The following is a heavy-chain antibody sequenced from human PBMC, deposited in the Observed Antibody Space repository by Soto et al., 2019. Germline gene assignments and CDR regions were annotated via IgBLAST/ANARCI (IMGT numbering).Heavy chain of an antibody. CDR3: VRVPNPFRLKIGYEDAFDF. J-gene: IGHJ3*01. CDR2: IYYSGST. D-gene: IGHD5-12*01. CDR1: GGSISSYY. Sequence: TSETLSLTCTVSGGSISSYYWSWIRQPPGKGLEWIGYIYYSGSTNYNPSLKSRVTISVDTSKNLFSLKLNSVTPADTAVYYCVRVPNPFRLKIGYEDAFDFWGQGTMVTVSS. V-gene: IGHV4-59*08.